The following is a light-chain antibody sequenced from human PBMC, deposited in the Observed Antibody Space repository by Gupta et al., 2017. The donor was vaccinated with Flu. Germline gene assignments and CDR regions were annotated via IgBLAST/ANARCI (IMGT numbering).Light chain of an antibody. V-gene: IGLV3-1*01. CDR3: QAWDTHSTV. Sequence: CSGDRLGEKFVCWYQQKPGQSPVLVIYQDKRRPSGIPERFSGSRSGNTATLTISGTQPMDEADYYCQAWDTHSTVFGPGTKVTVL. CDR1: RLGEKF. CDR2: QDK. J-gene: IGLJ1*01.